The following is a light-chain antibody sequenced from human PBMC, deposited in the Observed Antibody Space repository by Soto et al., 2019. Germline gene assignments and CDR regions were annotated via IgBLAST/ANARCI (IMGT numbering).Light chain of an antibody. J-gene: IGKJ5*01. CDR3: QQRHMWPIT. CDR1: QSFRGL. CDR2: DAY. Sequence: EVVLTQSPVTLSLSPGERATLSCRASQSFRGLLAWYQQKPGQAPRLLIYDAYNRATGIPPRFSGSGSGTDFTLTISSLEPEDSAVYYCQQRHMWPITFGPVTRLEIK. V-gene: IGKV3-11*01.